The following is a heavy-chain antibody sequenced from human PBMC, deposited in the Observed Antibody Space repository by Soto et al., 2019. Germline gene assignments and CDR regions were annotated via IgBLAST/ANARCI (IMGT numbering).Heavy chain of an antibody. D-gene: IGHD4-4*01. CDR1: GFTFSSYW. V-gene: IGHV3-7*01. Sequence: GGSLRLSCAASGFTFSSYWMSWVRQAPGKGLEWVANIKQDGSEKYYVDSVKGRFTISRDNAKNSLYLQMNSLRAEDTAVYYCARGSATVTTYYYYYMDVWGKGTTVTVSS. J-gene: IGHJ6*03. CDR2: IKQDGSEK. CDR3: ARGSATVTTYYYYYMDV.